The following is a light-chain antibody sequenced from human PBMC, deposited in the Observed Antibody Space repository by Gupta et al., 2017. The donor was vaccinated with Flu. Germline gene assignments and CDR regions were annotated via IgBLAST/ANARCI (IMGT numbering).Light chain of an antibody. CDR2: QDS. CDR3: QAWDSSTSGVV. CDR1: KLGDKY. V-gene: IGLV3-1*01. Sequence: SYEPTQPPSVPVSPGQTASITCSGDKLGDKYACWYQQKPGQSPVLVIYQDSKRPSGIPERFSGSNSGNTATLTISGTQAMDEADYYCQAWDSSTSGVVFGGGTKLTVL. J-gene: IGLJ2*01.